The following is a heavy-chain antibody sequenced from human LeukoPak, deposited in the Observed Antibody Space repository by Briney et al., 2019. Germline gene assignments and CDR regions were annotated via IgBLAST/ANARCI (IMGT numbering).Heavy chain of an antibody. D-gene: IGHD3-22*01. CDR2: ISGSGGST. CDR1: GITVSNYG. CDR3: AKRGVVIRVILVGFHKEAYYFDS. Sequence: GGSLRLSCAVSGITVSNYGMSWVRQAPGKGLEWVAGISGSGGSTHYADSVKGRFTISRDNPRNSLYLQMNSLRPEDTAVYFCAKRGVVIRVILVGFHKEAYYFDSWGQGALVTVSS. J-gene: IGHJ4*02. V-gene: IGHV3-23*01.